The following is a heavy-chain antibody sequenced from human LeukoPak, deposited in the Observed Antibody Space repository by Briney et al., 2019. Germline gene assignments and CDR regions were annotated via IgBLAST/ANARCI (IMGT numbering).Heavy chain of an antibody. J-gene: IGHJ4*02. V-gene: IGHV4-31*03. CDR3: ARGGDRRGFDY. CDR1: GGSIGDGGYY. CDR2: IYDSGTT. Sequence: PSETLSLTCTVSGGSIGDGGYYWSWIRQHPGNGLEWIGYIYDSGTTYYSPALQSRVTISVDTSDNKFSLKLKSLTAADTAVYYCARGGDRRGFDYWGQGTLVTVSS. D-gene: IGHD1-14*01.